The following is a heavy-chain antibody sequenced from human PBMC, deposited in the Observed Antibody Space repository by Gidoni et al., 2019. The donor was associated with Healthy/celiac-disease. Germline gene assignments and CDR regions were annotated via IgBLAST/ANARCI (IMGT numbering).Heavy chain of an antibody. CDR1: GGSFSGYY. V-gene: IGHV4-34*01. CDR3: AVHYYGSGGQALDY. CDR2: INHSGST. D-gene: IGHD3-10*01. J-gene: IGHJ4*02. Sequence: QVQLQQWGAGLLKPSETLSLTCAVYGGSFSGYYWSWIRQPPGKGLEWIGEINHSGSTNYNPSLKSRVTISVDTSKNQFSLKLSSVTAADTAVYYCAVHYYGSGGQALDYWGQGTLVTVSS.